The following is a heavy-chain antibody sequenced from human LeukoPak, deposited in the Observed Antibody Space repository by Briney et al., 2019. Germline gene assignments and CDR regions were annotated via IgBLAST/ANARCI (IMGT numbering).Heavy chain of an antibody. J-gene: IGHJ4*02. CDR3: ANRRPGHLTSWDNSYFDN. D-gene: IGHD1/OR15-1a*01. V-gene: IGHV2-5*02. CDR1: GFSLYSSGVG. CDR2: IYWDDDK. Sequence: SGPTLVKPTQTLTLTCTFSGFSLYSSGVGVGWIRQPPGKALEWLAVIYWDDDKRYNPSLRSRLTMSKDASKRQVFLVMTNMDPVDTATYYWANRRPGHLTSWDNSYFDNWAPGTLVAVSS.